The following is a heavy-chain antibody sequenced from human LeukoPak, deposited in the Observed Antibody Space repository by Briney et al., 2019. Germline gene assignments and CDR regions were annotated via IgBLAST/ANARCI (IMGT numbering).Heavy chain of an antibody. CDR3: ARDISSSWYVDLNWFDP. D-gene: IGHD6-13*01. V-gene: IGHV3-7*01. Sequence: TGGSLRLSCAASGFTFSSYWMSWVRLAPGKGLEWVANIKQDGSEKYYVDSVKGRFTISRDNAKNSLYLQMNSLRAEDTAVYYCARDISSSWYVDLNWFDPWGQGTLVTVSS. J-gene: IGHJ5*02. CDR2: IKQDGSEK. CDR1: GFTFSSYW.